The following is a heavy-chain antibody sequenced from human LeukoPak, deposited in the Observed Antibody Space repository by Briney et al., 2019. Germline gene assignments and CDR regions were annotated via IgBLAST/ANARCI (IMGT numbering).Heavy chain of an antibody. CDR3: ARDRLGDYDSSGYYDI. D-gene: IGHD3-22*01. CDR2: ISDSGSII. CDR1: GFTFSDYY. J-gene: IGHJ4*02. V-gene: IGHV3-11*01. Sequence: GGSLILSCAASGFTFSDYYMSWIRQAPGKGLEWVSYISDSGSIIYYADSVKGRFTISRDNAKNSLYLQMNSLRVEDTAVYYCARDRLGDYDSSGYYDIWGQGTLVTVSS.